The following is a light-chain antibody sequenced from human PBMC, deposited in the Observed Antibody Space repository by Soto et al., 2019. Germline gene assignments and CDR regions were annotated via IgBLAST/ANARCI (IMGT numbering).Light chain of an antibody. CDR3: SSYTSISTRV. V-gene: IGLV2-14*03. Sequence: QSAVTQPASVSGSPGQSVTLSCTGTSSDVGGYNRVSWYQQHPGKAPKLMIYDVSNRPSGVSNRFSGSKSGNTASLTISGLQAGDEADYYCSSYTSISTRVFGTGTKLTVL. CDR1: SSDVGGYNR. J-gene: IGLJ1*01. CDR2: DVS.